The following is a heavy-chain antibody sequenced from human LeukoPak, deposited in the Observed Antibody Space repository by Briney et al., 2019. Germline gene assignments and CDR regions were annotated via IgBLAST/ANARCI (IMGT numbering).Heavy chain of an antibody. CDR3: ARAPTRFYYYYYMDV. CDR1: GGTFSSYA. Sequence: ASVKVSCKASGGTFSSYAISWVRQAPGQGLEWMGGIIPIFGTANYAQKFQGRVTITADKSTSTAYMELSSLRSEDTAVYYRARAPTRFYYYYYMDVWGKGTTVTVSS. J-gene: IGHJ6*03. V-gene: IGHV1-69*06. CDR2: IIPIFGTA.